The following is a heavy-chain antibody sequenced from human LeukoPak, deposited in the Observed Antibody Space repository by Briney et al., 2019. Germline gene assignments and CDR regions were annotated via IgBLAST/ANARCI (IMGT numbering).Heavy chain of an antibody. D-gene: IGHD3-22*01. CDR1: GYTFTGYY. CDR2: INPNSGGT. Sequence: ASVKVSCKASGYTFTGYYMHWVRQAPGQGLEWMGWINPNSGGTNYAQKFQGRVTMTRDTSISTAYMELRSLRSDDTAVYYCARAADYYDSSGYLPPYFQHWGQGTLVTVSS. V-gene: IGHV1-2*02. J-gene: IGHJ1*01. CDR3: ARAADYYDSSGYLPPYFQH.